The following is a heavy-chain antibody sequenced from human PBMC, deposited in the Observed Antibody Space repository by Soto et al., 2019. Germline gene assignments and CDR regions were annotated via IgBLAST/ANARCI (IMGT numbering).Heavy chain of an antibody. J-gene: IGHJ4*02. CDR2: INGRSNYV. CDR1: EFTFSTYT. Sequence: EVQVVESGGGLVKPGGSLRLSCVFSEFTFSTYTMNWVRQAPGKGREWVSSINGRSNYVYYADSVKGRFTISRDNAKNSLYLQMNRLRAEDTAIYYCAREDGVVGSSSAFDHWGLGTLVTVSS. V-gene: IGHV3-21*01. D-gene: IGHD1-26*01. CDR3: AREDGVVGSSSAFDH.